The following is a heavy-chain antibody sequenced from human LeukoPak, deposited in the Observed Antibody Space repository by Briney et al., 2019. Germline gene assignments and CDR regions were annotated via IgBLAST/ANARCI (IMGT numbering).Heavy chain of an antibody. CDR1: GFTFSSYW. V-gene: IGHV3-23*01. J-gene: IGHJ4*02. CDR3: AKALSNRITMIVVSG. D-gene: IGHD3-22*01. Sequence: GGSLRLSCAASGFTFSSYWMSWVRQALGKGLEWVSAIKGRFTISRDNSKNTLYLQMNSLRAEDTAVYYCAKALSNRITMIVVSGWGQGTLVTVSS. CDR2: I.